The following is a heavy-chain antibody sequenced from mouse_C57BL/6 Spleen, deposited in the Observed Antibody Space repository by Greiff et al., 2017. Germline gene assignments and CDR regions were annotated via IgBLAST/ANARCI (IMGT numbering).Heavy chain of an antibody. Sequence: EVQLQESGTVLARPGASVKMSCKTSGYTFTSYWMHWVQQRPGQGLEWIGAIYPGNSDTSYNQKFKGKAKLTAVTAASTAYMELSSLTNEDSAVYYCTRKYYGSSWYFDVWGTGTTVTVSS. D-gene: IGHD1-1*01. J-gene: IGHJ1*03. V-gene: IGHV1-5*01. CDR2: IYPGNSDT. CDR1: GYTFTSYW. CDR3: TRKYYGSSWYFDV.